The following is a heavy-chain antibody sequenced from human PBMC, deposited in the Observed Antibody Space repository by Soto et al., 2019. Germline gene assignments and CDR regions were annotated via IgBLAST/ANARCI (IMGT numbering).Heavy chain of an antibody. V-gene: IGHV4-39*01. D-gene: IGHD4-17*01. CDR3: ARHDRGTTVVTSYFDY. CDR1: GGSISSSSYY. Sequence: QLQLQESGPGLVKPSETLSLTCTVSGGSISSSSYYWGWIRQPPGKGLEWIGSIYYSGSTYYNPSLKSRVTISVDTSKNQFSLKLSSVTAADTAVYYCARHDRGTTVVTSYFDYWGQGTLVTVSS. J-gene: IGHJ4*02. CDR2: IYYSGST.